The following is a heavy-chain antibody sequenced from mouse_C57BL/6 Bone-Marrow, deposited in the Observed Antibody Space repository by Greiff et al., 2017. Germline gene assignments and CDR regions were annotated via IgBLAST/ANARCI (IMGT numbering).Heavy chain of an antibody. CDR1: GYSFTGYY. Sequence: EVKLVESGPELVKPGASVKISCTASGYSFTGYYMNWVKQSPEKSLEWIGEINPSTGGTTYNQKFKAKATLTVDKSSSTAYMQLKSLTSEDSAVYCCARRGVYDADWCFDVWGTGTTVTVSS. CDR2: INPSTGGT. D-gene: IGHD2-12*01. J-gene: IGHJ1*03. V-gene: IGHV1-42*01. CDR3: ARRGVYDADWCFDV.